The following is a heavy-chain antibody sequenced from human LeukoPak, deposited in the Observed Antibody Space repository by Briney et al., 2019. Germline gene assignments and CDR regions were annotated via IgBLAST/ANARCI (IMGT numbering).Heavy chain of an antibody. Sequence: PGGSLRLSCAASGFNFSDHYMSWVRQAPGKGLEWVSYISSRSSVIKYGDSVRGRFTVSRDNAKNSLYLHMNSLRAEDTAVYYCARKRYDASWYTDYWGQGTLVTVSS. CDR1: GFNFSDHY. D-gene: IGHD6-13*01. CDR3: ARKRYDASWYTDY. V-gene: IGHV3-11*01. J-gene: IGHJ4*02. CDR2: ISSRSSVI.